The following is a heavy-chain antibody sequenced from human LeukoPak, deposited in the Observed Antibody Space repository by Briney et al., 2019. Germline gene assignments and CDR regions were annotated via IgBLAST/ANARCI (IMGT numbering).Heavy chain of an antibody. V-gene: IGHV3-21*01. CDR1: GFTLSSYS. CDR2: ISTTSNYI. J-gene: IGHJ4*02. CDR3: ARDRSAYTFDD. Sequence: PGGSLRLSCAASGFTLSSYSMNWVRQAPGKGLEWVSSISTTSNYIYYADSVKGRFTISRDNAKNSLYLQMNSLRAEDTAVYYCARDRSAYTFDDWGQGTLVTVSS. D-gene: IGHD5-18*01.